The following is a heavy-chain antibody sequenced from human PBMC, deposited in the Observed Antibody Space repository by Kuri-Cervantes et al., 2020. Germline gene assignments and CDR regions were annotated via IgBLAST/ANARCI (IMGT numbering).Heavy chain of an antibody. CDR1: GGSISSYY. D-gene: IGHD3-3*01. Sequence: SETLSLTCTVSGGSISSYYWSWIRQPAGKGLEWIGRIYTSGSTNYNPSLKSRVTISVDKSKNQFSLKLSSVTAADTAVYYCARSAKYYDFWSGYYNPGGWYYYYYMDVWGKGTTVTVSS. J-gene: IGHJ6*03. CDR3: ARSAKYYDFWSGYYNPGGWYYYYYMDV. CDR2: IYTSGST. V-gene: IGHV4-4*07.